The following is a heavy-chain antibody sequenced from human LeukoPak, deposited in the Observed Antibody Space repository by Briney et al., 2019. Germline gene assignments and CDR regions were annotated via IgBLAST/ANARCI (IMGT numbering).Heavy chain of an antibody. CDR2: ISGSGGST. Sequence: QSGGSLRLSCAASGFTFSSYAMSWVRQAPGKGLEWVSAISGSGGSTYYADSVKGRFTTSRDNSKNTLYLQMNSLRAEDTAVYYCAKDGQGGVWFGEFHMDVWGKGTTVTISS. CDR1: GFTFSSYA. V-gene: IGHV3-23*01. J-gene: IGHJ6*03. CDR3: AKDGQGGVWFGEFHMDV. D-gene: IGHD3-10*01.